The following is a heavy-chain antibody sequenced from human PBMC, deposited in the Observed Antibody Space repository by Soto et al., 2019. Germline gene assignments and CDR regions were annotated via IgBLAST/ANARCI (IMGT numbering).Heavy chain of an antibody. J-gene: IGHJ4*02. D-gene: IGHD2-2*01. V-gene: IGHV4-4*07. CDR2: GSI. Sequence: GSIKYNPSLESRVTMSVDTSKNQLSLKLNSVTAADTAVYYCASADSTPYYFDYWGQGTLVTVSS. CDR3: ASADSTPYYFDY.